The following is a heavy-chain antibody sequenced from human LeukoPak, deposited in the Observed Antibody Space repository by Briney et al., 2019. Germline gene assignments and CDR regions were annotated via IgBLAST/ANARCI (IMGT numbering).Heavy chain of an antibody. CDR3: AGGDGWFGELLSFDY. CDR2: ISSSNNTK. V-gene: IGHV3-48*02. Sequence: GGSLRLSCAASGFTFSSYEMNWVRQAPGKGLEWVSHISSSNNTKYYADSVKGRFTISRDNAKNSLYLQMNSLRDEDTAVYFCAGGDGWFGELLSFDYWGQGTLVTVSS. CDR1: GFTFSSYE. J-gene: IGHJ4*02. D-gene: IGHD3-10*01.